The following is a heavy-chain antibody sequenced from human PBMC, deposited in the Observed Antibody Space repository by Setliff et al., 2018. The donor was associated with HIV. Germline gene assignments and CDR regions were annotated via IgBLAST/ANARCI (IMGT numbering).Heavy chain of an antibody. CDR2: IYTSGLT. CDR1: GGSINSGGYY. Sequence: SETLSLTCTVSGGSINSGGYYWVWIRQPALKGLEWIGRIYTSGLTNYNPSLKSRVTISVDTSKNQVSLKLSSGTAADTAVYYCARVSSTYWYSIFRNYYYHMDVWGKGTTVTVSS. V-gene: IGHV4-61*02. D-gene: IGHD2-8*02. J-gene: IGHJ6*03. CDR3: ARVSSTYWYSIFRNYYYHMDV.